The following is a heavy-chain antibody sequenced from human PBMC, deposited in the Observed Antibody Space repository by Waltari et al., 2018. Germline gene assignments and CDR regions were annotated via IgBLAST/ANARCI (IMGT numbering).Heavy chain of an antibody. CDR3: ARQTATSSSSWYYYYGMDV. V-gene: IGHV4-38-2*01. CDR1: GYSISSGYY. Sequence: QVQLQESGPGLVKPSETLSLTCAVSGYSISSGYYWGWIRQPPGKGLEWIGSIYHSGSTYYNPSLKSRVTISVDTSKNQFSLKLSSVTAADTAVYYCARQTATSSSSWYYYYGMDVWGQGTTVTVSS. J-gene: IGHJ6*02. D-gene: IGHD6-13*01. CDR2: IYHSGST.